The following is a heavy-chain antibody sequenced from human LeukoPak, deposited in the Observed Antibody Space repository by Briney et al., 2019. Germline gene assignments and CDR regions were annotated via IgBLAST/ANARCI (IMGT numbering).Heavy chain of an antibody. Sequence: PGRSLRLSCAASGFTFDDYAMHWVRQAPGKGLEWVSGISWNSHSIGYADSVKGRFTISRDNSKNTVSLQMNSLRVEDTAVYYCTRDHITSWQIDFWGQGTMVTVSS. D-gene: IGHD2-2*01. CDR1: GFTFDDYA. J-gene: IGHJ4*02. CDR3: TRDHITSWQIDF. V-gene: IGHV3-9*01. CDR2: ISWNSHSI.